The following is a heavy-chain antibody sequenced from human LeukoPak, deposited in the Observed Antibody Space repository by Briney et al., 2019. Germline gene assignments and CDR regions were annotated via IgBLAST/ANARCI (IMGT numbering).Heavy chain of an antibody. J-gene: IGHJ4*02. Sequence: SETLALTCAVYGGSFSGSYWSWIRQPPGKGLEWIGEINHSGSTNYNPSLKSRVTISVDTSKNQFSLKLSSVTAADTAVYYCARAPLHGRRILGDLRLRGYFDYWGQGTLVTVSS. CDR2: INHSGST. V-gene: IGHV4-34*01. CDR1: GGSFSGSY. D-gene: IGHD2/OR15-2a*01. CDR3: ARAPLHGRRILGDLRLRGYFDY.